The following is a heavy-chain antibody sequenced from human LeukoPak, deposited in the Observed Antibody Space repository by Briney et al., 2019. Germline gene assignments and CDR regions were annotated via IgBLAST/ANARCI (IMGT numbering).Heavy chain of an antibody. V-gene: IGHV6-1*01. CDR2: TYCRYKWYN. CDR1: GGSVPRNSVP. Sequence: SQSLSLTCPFCGGSVPRNSVPWKGIRESPSRGLERLGRTYCRYKWYNDYAVSVKSRITIYPDTSKNQFSLQLNSVTPEDTAVYYCARDQGAVAGIDYWGQGTLVTVSS. D-gene: IGHD6-19*01. CDR3: ARDQGAVAGIDY. J-gene: IGHJ4*02.